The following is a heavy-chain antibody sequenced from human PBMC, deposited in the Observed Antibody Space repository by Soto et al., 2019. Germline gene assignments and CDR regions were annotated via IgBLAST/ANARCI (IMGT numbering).Heavy chain of an antibody. Sequence: QVQLVESGGGVVQPGRSLRLSCAASGFTFSSYAMHWVRQAPGKGLEWVAVISYDGSNKYYADSVKGRFTISRDNSKNTLYLQMNSRRAEDTAVYYCARVGNYYGSGSYDPYYYYYGMDVWGQGTTVTVSS. CDR3: ARVGNYYGSGSYDPYYYYYGMDV. V-gene: IGHV3-30-3*01. CDR1: GFTFSSYA. CDR2: ISYDGSNK. D-gene: IGHD3-10*01. J-gene: IGHJ6*02.